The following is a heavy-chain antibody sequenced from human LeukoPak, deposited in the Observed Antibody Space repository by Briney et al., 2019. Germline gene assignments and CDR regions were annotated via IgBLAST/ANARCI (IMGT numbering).Heavy chain of an antibody. CDR1: GYTFTSYA. J-gene: IGHJ5*02. Sequence: ASVKVSCKASGYTFTSYAMHWVRQAPGQRLEWMGWINAGNGNTKYSQEFQGRVTITRDTSASTAYMELSSLRSEDTAVYYCARDPPMVRGVSGWFDPWGQGTLVTVSS. V-gene: IGHV1-3*03. CDR3: ARDPPMVRGVSGWFDP. D-gene: IGHD3-10*01. CDR2: INAGNGNT.